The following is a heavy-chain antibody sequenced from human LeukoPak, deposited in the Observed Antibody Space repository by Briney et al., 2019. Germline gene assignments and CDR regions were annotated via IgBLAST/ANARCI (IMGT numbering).Heavy chain of an antibody. CDR3: ARGRNSDSWYFDWFDI. D-gene: IGHD6-13*01. CDR1: GYTFTGYF. Sequence: ASVKVSCKASGYTFTGYFMHWVRQAPGQGLEWMGWINPNSGSTNYAQNFQGRVSMTRDTSISTAYMEVSSLSSDDTAVYYCARGRNSDSWYFDWFDIWGQGALVTVSS. J-gene: IGHJ5*02. CDR2: INPNSGST. V-gene: IGHV1-2*02.